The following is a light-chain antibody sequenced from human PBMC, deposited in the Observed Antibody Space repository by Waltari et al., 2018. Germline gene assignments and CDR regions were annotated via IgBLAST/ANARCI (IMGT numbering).Light chain of an antibody. Sequence: DIQMTQSPSSLSASVGDRVTITCRASQTISSYLNWYQQKPGKAPEILIYAAFSLQSGVPSRFSGGGSGTDFTLTISSLQPEDFATYYCQQSYSSPVTFGQGTRLEIK. CDR1: QTISSY. J-gene: IGKJ5*01. CDR3: QQSYSSPVT. CDR2: AAF. V-gene: IGKV1-39*01.